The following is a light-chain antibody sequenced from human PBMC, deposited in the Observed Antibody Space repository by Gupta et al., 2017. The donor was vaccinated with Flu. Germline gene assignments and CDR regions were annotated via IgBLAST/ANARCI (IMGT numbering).Light chain of an antibody. V-gene: IGKV1-5*03. CDR1: QSISSW. CDR2: KAS. Sequence: DIHLTQSPSTLSASVGDRVTITCRGSQSISSWLGWYQQKPGKAPKLLIYKASSLESGVPSRFSGSGSGTEFTLTISSLQPDDFATYYCQQYNSYWTFGQGTKVEIK. J-gene: IGKJ1*01. CDR3: QQYNSYWT.